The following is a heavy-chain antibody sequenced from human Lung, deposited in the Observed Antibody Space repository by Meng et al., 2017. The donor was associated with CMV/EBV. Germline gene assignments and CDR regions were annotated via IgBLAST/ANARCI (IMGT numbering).Heavy chain of an antibody. Sequence: ASVXVSCKASGYTFTGYNIHWVRQAPGQGLEWMGWINPNSGDTKYAQKFQGRVALTRDTSISTAYMELGSLKSDDTAVFFCARLFHTSLGTNYYYGMDVWGQGTAVTVSS. J-gene: IGHJ6*02. CDR2: INPNSGDT. CDR1: GYTFTGYN. D-gene: IGHD3-10*01. CDR3: ARLFHTSLGTNYYYGMDV. V-gene: IGHV1-2*02.